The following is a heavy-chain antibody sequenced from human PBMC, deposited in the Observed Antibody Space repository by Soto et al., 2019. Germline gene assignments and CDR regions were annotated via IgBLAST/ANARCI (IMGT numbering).Heavy chain of an antibody. CDR2: IYPSDSDT. V-gene: IGHV5-51*01. D-gene: IGHD4-17*01. Sequence: LGESLKISCQVSGYTFTIYWIGGVRQMPGKGLEWMGIIYPSDSDTRYSPSFQGQVTISADQSINTAYLQWDSLKASDTAIYYCARPANTVADHFDLWGQGTPVTVSS. CDR3: ARPANTVADHFDL. J-gene: IGHJ4*02. CDR1: GYTFTIYW.